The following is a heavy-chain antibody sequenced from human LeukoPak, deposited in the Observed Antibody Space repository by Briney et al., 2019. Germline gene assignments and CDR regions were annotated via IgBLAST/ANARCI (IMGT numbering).Heavy chain of an antibody. CDR1: GFPFSNSN. CDR3: ARVATPLLFDY. CDR2: ISKRSRDI. Sequence: GGSLRLSCAASGFPFSNSNMHWVRQAPGKGLEWVSSISKRSRDIYYADPVKGRCTISSDDAKNSLYLRMNSLRVEDTAVYYCARVATPLLFDYWGQGILVTVSS. V-gene: IGHV3-21*06. D-gene: IGHD5-12*01. J-gene: IGHJ4*02.